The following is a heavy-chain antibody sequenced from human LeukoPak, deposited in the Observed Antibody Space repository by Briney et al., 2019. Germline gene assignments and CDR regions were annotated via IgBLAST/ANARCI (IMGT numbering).Heavy chain of an antibody. J-gene: IGHJ3*02. CDR2: ISSSGSTI. D-gene: IGHD1-26*01. CDR3: ASSGSYLLKDAFDI. CDR1: GFTFSSYE. Sequence: GGSLRLSCAASGFTFSSYEMNWVRQAPGKGLEWVSYISSSGSTIYYADSVKGRFTISRDNAKNSLYLQMNSLRAEDTAVYYCASSGSYLLKDAFDIWGQGTMVTVSS. V-gene: IGHV3-48*03.